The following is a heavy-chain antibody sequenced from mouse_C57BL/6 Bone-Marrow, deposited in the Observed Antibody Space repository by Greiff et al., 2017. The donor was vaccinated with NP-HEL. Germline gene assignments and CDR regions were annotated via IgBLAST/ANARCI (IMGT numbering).Heavy chain of an antibody. CDR2: ISSGSSTI. V-gene: IGHV5-17*01. D-gene: IGHD1-1*01. CDR1: GFTFSDYG. J-gene: IGHJ4*01. CDR3: ARDYGSSYCAMDY. Sequence: DVQLVESGGGLVKPGGSLKLSCAASGFTFSDYGMHWVRQAPEKGLEWVAYISSGSSTIYYADTVKGRFTISRDNAKNTLFLQMTSLRSEDTAMYYCARDYGSSYCAMDYWGQGTSVTVSS.